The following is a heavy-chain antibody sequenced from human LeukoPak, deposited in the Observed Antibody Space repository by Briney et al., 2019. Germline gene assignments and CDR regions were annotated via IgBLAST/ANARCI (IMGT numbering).Heavy chain of an antibody. Sequence: SQGLSLTCTVSGGSISSGGYYWSWIRQHPGKGLEWIGYIYYSGSTYYNPSLKSRVTISVDTSKNQFSLKLSSVTAAHTAVYYCARDAGGRGTYYYGSGSYYKSGHFDYWGHGTFATVSS. CDR3: ARDAGGRGTYYYGSGSYYKSGHFDY. V-gene: IGHV4-31*03. CDR1: GGSISSGGYY. J-gene: IGHJ4*01. D-gene: IGHD3-10*01. CDR2: IYYSGST.